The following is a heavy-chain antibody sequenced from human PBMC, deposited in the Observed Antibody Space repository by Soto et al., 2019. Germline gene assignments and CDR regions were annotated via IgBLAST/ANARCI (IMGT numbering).Heavy chain of an antibody. V-gene: IGHV3-66*01. J-gene: IGHJ3*02. CDR2: IYSGGST. Sequence: EVQLVESGGGLVQPGGCLRLSCAASGFTVSSNYMSRVRQAPGKGLEWVSVIYSGGSTYYADSVKGRFTISRDNSKNTLYLQMNSLRAEDTAVYYCAREALYGNAFDIWGQGTMVTVSS. CDR1: GFTVSSNY. D-gene: IGHD2-8*01. CDR3: AREALYGNAFDI.